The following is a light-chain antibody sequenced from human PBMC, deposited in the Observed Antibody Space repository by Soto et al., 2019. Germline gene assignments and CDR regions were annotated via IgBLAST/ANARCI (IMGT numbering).Light chain of an antibody. Sequence: DIQMTQSPSSLSASLGDRVTITCRASQGIRTFLAWYQQKPGKVPRLLIYAASTLQSGVPSRFSGSGSGTDFTLTISSLQPEDVATYYCQEYNSAPLTFGGGTKVEIK. J-gene: IGKJ4*01. CDR1: QGIRTF. CDR3: QEYNSAPLT. V-gene: IGKV1-27*01. CDR2: AAS.